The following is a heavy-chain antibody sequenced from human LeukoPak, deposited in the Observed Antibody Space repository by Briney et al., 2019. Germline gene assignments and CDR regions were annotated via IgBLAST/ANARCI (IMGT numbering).Heavy chain of an antibody. V-gene: IGHV4-30-2*01. Sequence: NPSETLSLTCTVSGGSISSGGYYWSWIRQPPGKGLEWIGYIYHSGSTYYNPSLKSRVTMSVDTSKNQFSLKLSSVTAADTAVYYCARSGYYLYYYYYMDVWGKGTTVTVSS. D-gene: IGHD3-22*01. CDR1: GGSISSGGYY. J-gene: IGHJ6*03. CDR2: IYHSGST. CDR3: ARSGYYLYYYYYMDV.